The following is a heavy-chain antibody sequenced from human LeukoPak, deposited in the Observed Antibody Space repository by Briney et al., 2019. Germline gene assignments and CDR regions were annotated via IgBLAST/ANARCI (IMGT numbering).Heavy chain of an antibody. J-gene: IGHJ4*02. CDR1: GGSISTSSYY. V-gene: IGHV4-39*01. CDR3: ARGHCFGGDCYFDY. D-gene: IGHD2-21*02. CDR2: IYSGGTT. Sequence: PSETLSLTCTVSGGSISTSSYYWGWVRQPPGKGLEWIGTIYSGGTTYYNPSLKSRVTISVDTSKNQFSLQLRSVTAADTAVHYCARGHCFGGDCYFDYWGPGTLVTVSS.